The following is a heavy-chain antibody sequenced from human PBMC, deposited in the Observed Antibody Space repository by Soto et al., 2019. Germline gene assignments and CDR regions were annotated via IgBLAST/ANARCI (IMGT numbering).Heavy chain of an antibody. J-gene: IGHJ6*02. CDR1: GYTFTSYG. Sequence: ASVKVSCKASGYTFTSYGISWVRQAPGQGLEWMGWISAYNGNTNYAQKLQGRVTMTTDTSTSTAYMELRSLRSDDTVVYYCARDHMVVRGVIKLINYYYYGMDVWGQGTTVTVSS. CDR3: ARDHMVVRGVIKLINYYYYGMDV. CDR2: ISAYNGNT. D-gene: IGHD3-10*01. V-gene: IGHV1-18*01.